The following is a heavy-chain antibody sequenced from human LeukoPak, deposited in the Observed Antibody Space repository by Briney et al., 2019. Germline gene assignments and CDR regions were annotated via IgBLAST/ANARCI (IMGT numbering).Heavy chain of an antibody. CDR2: IIPIYGTA. CDR1: RGTFSDYA. J-gene: IGHJ4*02. D-gene: IGHD1-26*01. CDR3: ATEDFVPRLGSPLDY. V-gene: IGHV1-69*05. Sequence: SVKVSPRASRGTFSDYAISWVRDAPGQRLEWMGRIIPIYGTANYGQKFQGRVTISTDESTSTAYMELRSLRTGDTPVYYCATEDFVPRLGSPLDYWGQGTLVTVSS.